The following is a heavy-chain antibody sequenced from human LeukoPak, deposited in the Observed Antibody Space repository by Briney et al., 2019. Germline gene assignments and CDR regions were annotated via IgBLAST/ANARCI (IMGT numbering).Heavy chain of an antibody. Sequence: SETLSLTCTVSGGSISSSSYYWGWIRQPPGKGLEWIGSIYYSGSTYYNPSLKSRVTISVDTSKNQFSLKLSSVTAADTAIYYCATGHGVFDYWGQGTLVTVSS. CDR3: ATGHGVFDY. J-gene: IGHJ4*02. V-gene: IGHV4-39*07. CDR1: GGSISSSSYY. D-gene: IGHD1-14*01. CDR2: IYYSGST.